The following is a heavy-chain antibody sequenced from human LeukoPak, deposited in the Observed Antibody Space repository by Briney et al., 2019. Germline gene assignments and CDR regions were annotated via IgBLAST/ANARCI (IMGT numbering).Heavy chain of an antibody. D-gene: IGHD3-9*01. J-gene: IGHJ4*02. V-gene: IGHV1-69*13. CDR1: GGAFSSYA. CDR2: LIPIFGTT. CDR3: ARADCDILTGYYLNYFDY. Sequence: ASVKVSCKASGGAFSSYAISWVRQAPGQGLEWMGGLIPIFGTTNYAQKFQGRVTITADESTSTAYMELSSLRSEDTAVYYCARADCDILTGYYLNYFDYWGQGTLVTVSS.